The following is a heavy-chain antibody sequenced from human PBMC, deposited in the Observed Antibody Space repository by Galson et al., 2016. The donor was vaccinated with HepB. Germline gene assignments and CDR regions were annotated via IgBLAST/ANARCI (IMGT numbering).Heavy chain of an antibody. CDR3: AKDVSYSDYGPYHYFYGLDV. D-gene: IGHD4-17*01. CDR1: GLTFSSYA. J-gene: IGHJ6*04. V-gene: IGHV3-23*01. Sequence: SLRLSCAASGLTFSSYAMNWVRQAPGEGLEWASSTSGSGGSTYYADSVKGRFTISRDNSKNRLYLQMNSLRAEDTAIYYCAKDVSYSDYGPYHYFYGLDVWGKGSTVTVSS. CDR2: TSGSGGST.